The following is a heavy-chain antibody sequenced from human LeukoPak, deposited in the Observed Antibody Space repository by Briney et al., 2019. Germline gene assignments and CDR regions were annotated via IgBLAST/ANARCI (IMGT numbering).Heavy chain of an antibody. CDR2: ISGSGGST. CDR3: AKLPFIVVVPAAPGFVDY. D-gene: IGHD2-2*01. J-gene: IGHJ4*02. CDR1: GFTFSSYA. V-gene: IGHV3-23*01. Sequence: GGSLRLSCAASGFTFSSYAMSWVRQAPGKGLEWVSAISGSGGSTYYADSVKGRFTISRDNSKNTLYLQMNSLRAEDTAVYYCAKLPFIVVVPAAPGFVDYWGQGTLVTVSS.